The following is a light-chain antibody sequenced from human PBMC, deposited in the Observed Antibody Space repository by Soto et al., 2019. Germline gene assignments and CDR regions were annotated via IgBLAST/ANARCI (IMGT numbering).Light chain of an antibody. CDR2: GVS. Sequence: EIVLTQSPGTLSLSPGERATLSCRASQSVRSNYLAWYQQRPGQAPRLLIYGVSTRATGIPDRFSGSGSGTDFTLTISRLEPEDFAVYYCQQYSSSPQFTSGPGTKVDIK. V-gene: IGKV3-20*01. CDR3: QQYSSSPQFT. CDR1: QSVRSNY. J-gene: IGKJ3*01.